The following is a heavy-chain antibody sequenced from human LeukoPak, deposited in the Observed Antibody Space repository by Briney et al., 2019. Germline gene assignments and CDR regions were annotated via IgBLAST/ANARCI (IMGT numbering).Heavy chain of an antibody. CDR2: IYHSGST. CDR3: ARFYRGWSYSDY. Sequence: SETLSLTCAVSGYSISSGYYWGWIRQPPGKGLEWIGSIYHSGSTYYNPSLKSRVTISVDTSKNQFSLKLSSVTAADTAVYYCARFYRGWSYSDYWGQGTLVTVSS. J-gene: IGHJ4*02. D-gene: IGHD2-15*01. V-gene: IGHV4-38-2*01. CDR1: GYSISSGYY.